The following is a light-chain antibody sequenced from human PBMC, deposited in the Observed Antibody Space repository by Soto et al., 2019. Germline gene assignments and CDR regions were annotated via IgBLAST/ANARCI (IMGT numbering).Light chain of an antibody. J-gene: IGKJ5*01. CDR2: AAS. Sequence: ILMTQSPATLSVSAGERATITCRASQSVSSRLAWYQQKPGKAPELLIYAASTWPSGVPSRFSGSGSGTDFTLIITSLEPEDFATYYCQQYCSSPITFGLGTRLEIK. CDR3: QQYCSSPIT. CDR1: QSVSSR. V-gene: IGKV3-15*01.